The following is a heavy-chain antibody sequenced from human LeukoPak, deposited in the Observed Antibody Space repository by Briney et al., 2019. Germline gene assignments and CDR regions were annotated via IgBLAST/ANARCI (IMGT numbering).Heavy chain of an antibody. CDR1: GYTFTSYY. V-gene: IGHV1-46*01. D-gene: IGHD5-12*01. Sequence: GASVNVSCKASGYTFTSYYMHWVRQAPGQGLEWMGIINPSGGSTSYAQKFQGRVTMTRDTSTSTVYMELSSLRSEDTAVYYCAKDLFIVATINHDAFDIWGQGTMVTVSS. CDR2: INPSGGST. CDR3: AKDLFIVATINHDAFDI. J-gene: IGHJ3*02.